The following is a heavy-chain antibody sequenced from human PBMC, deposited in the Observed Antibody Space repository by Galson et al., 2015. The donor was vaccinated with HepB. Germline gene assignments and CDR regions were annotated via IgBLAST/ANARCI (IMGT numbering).Heavy chain of an antibody. Sequence: SLRLSCAGSGFTFSSYTMHWVRQVPGKGLEWVALILHDGGNKYYTDSVKGRFTISRDNSKNTLYLQMNSLRTEDMAVYYCARGPFCNRFVCYGQARAYYYFALDVWGQGTTVTVSS. CDR1: GFTFSSYT. CDR3: ARGPFCNRFVCYGQARAYYYFALDV. J-gene: IGHJ6*02. V-gene: IGHV3-30*04. D-gene: IGHD2/OR15-2a*01. CDR2: ILHDGGNK.